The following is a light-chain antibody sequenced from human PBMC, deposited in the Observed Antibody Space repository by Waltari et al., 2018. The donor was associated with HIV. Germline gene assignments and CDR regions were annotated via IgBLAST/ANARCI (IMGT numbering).Light chain of an antibody. CDR1: SRDVASYNL. J-gene: IGLJ1*01. CDR3: CSYAGTSTYV. CDR2: AVT. Sequence: QSALTQPASVSGSPGQSITISCTGTSRDVASYNLVSWYQHHSSKAPKDMIYAVTTRPSWSSGRFSGYKSGNAASRIICGRQADDDAYYCCCSYAGTSTYVFGTGTKVTVL. V-gene: IGLV2-23*02.